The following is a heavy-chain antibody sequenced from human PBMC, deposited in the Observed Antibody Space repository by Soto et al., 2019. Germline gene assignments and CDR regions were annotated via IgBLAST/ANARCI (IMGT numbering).Heavy chain of an antibody. Sequence: EVQLVESGGGLVKPGGSLRLSCTASGFTFNTYNMNWVRQAPGKGLEWVSSISSSSSYIYYADSLKGRFTISRDNAKNSLYLQMNSLRAEDTAVYYCARVPQWCIHCLDVWGQGTTVTVSS. CDR2: ISSSSSYI. V-gene: IGHV3-21*01. D-gene: IGHD2-8*01. J-gene: IGHJ6*02. CDR3: ARVPQWCIHCLDV. CDR1: GFTFNTYN.